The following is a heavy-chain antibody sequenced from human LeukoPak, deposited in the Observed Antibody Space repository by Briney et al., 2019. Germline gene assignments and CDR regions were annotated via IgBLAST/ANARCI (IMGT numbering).Heavy chain of an antibody. V-gene: IGHV3-21*01. CDR3: ARRRGSAGGDFDY. CDR2: ISSRSSYI. Sequence: GGSLRLSCAASGFTFSSYTMNWVRQAPGKGLEWVSSISSRSSYIYYADSMKGRFTISRDNAENSLYLQMNSLRAEDTAVYYCARRRGSAGGDFDYWGQGTLVTVSS. J-gene: IGHJ4*02. CDR1: GFTFSSYT. D-gene: IGHD6-19*01.